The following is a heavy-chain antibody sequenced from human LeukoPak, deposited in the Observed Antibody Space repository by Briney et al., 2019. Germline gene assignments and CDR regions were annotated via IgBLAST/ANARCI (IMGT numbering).Heavy chain of an antibody. CDR3: ARRKARYNWNDYPFDY. D-gene: IGHD1-20*01. J-gene: IGHJ4*02. Sequence: PSETLSLTCTVSGGSISSSSYYWGWIRQPPGKGLEWIGSIYYSGSTHYNPSLKSRVTISVDTSKNQFSLKLSSVTAADTAVYYCARRKARYNWNDYPFDYWGQGTLVTVSS. V-gene: IGHV4-39*01. CDR1: GGSISSSSYY. CDR2: IYYSGST.